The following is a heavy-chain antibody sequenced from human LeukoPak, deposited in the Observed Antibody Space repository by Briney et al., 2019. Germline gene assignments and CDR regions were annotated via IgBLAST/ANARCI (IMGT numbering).Heavy chain of an antibody. CDR3: ARDARGHYYYGMDV. CDR2: IYTSGST. D-gene: IGHD3-10*01. J-gene: IGHJ6*02. Sequence: PSQTLSLTCTVSGGSISSGSYYWSWIRQPAGKGLEWIGRIYTSGSTNYNPSLKSRVTISVDTSKNQFSLKLSSVTAADTAVYYCARDARGHYYYGMDVWGQGTTVTVSS. V-gene: IGHV4-61*02. CDR1: GGSISSGSYY.